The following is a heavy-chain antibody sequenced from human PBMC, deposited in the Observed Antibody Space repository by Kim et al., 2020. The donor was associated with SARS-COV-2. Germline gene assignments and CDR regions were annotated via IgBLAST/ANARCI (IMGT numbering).Heavy chain of an antibody. V-gene: IGHV3-21*01. CDR3: ARGIPHYYDSSGYPNWFDP. Sequence: GGSLRLSCAASGFTFSSYSMNWVRQAPGKGLEWVSSISSSSSYIYYADSLKGRFTISRDNAKNSLYLQMNSLRAEDTAVYYCARGIPHYYDSSGYPNWFDPWGQGTLVTGSS. J-gene: IGHJ5*02. CDR1: GFTFSSYS. D-gene: IGHD3-22*01. CDR2: ISSSSSYI.